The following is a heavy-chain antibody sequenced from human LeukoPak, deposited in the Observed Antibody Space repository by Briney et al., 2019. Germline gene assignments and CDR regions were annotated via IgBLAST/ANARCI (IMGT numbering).Heavy chain of an antibody. D-gene: IGHD6-13*01. CDR3: AKGRGRIAVACTGIDY. CDR1: GFTFSSYG. CDR2: ISYDGSNK. J-gene: IGHJ4*02. V-gene: IGHV3-30*18. Sequence: PGGSLRLSCAASGFTFSSYGMHWVRQAPGKGLEWVAVISYDGSNKYYADSVKGRCIISRDNSKNSLYLQMNSLRAEDTAVYHCAKGRGRIAVACTGIDYWGQGTLVTVSS.